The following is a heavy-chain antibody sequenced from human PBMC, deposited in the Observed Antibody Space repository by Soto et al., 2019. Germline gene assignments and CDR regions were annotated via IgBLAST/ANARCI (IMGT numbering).Heavy chain of an antibody. V-gene: IGHV3-23*01. CDR2: ISGSGDST. Sequence: EVQLLESGGGLVQPGGSLRLSCAASGFTFSSYAMSWVRQTPGKGLEWVSAISGSGDSTYYADSVKGRFTISRDNSKNTLYLQMTSLRAEDTAVYYCAKLRWGSDNWCDPWGQGTLVTVSS. CDR3: AKLRWGSDNWCDP. J-gene: IGHJ5*02. CDR1: GFTFSSYA. D-gene: IGHD3-10*01.